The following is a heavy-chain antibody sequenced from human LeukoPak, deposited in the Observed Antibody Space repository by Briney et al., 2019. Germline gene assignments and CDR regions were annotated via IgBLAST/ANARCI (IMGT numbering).Heavy chain of an antibody. V-gene: IGHV3-21*01. Sequence: GGSLRLSCAASGFTFSSYSMNWVRQAPGKGLEWVSSISSGSSYIYYADSVKGRFTISRDNAKNSLYLQMNSLRAEDTAVYYCASAVAGPFYFDYWGQGTLVTVSS. J-gene: IGHJ4*02. CDR2: ISSGSSYI. CDR3: ASAVAGPFYFDY. D-gene: IGHD6-19*01. CDR1: GFTFSSYS.